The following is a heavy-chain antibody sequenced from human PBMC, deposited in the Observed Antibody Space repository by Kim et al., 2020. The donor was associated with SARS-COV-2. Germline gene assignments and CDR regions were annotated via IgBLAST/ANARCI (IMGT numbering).Heavy chain of an antibody. J-gene: IGHJ4*02. D-gene: IGHD3-3*01. Sequence: SETLSLTCAVSGGSISSSNWWSWVRQPPGKGLEWIGEIYHSGSTNYNPSLKSRVTISVDKSKNQFSLKLSSVTAADKAVYYCARVDYDFWSGYYSFDYWGQGTLVTVAS. CDR2: IYHSGST. CDR1: GGSISSSNW. V-gene: IGHV4-4*02. CDR3: ARVDYDFWSGYYSFDY.